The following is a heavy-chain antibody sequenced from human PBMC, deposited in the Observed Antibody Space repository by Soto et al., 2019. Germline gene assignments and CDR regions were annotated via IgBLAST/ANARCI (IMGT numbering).Heavy chain of an antibody. D-gene: IGHD3-10*01. V-gene: IGHV1-69*01. Sequence: QVQLVQSGAEVKKPGSSVKVSCKASGGTFSSYAISWVRQAPGQGLEWMGGIIPIFGTANYAQKFQGRVKINADESTSTAYMELNRLGSEDTAGYYCGRAAGSYLHWGQGTLVTGSS. CDR1: GGTFSSYA. CDR3: GRAAGSYLH. CDR2: IIPIFGTA. J-gene: IGHJ4*02.